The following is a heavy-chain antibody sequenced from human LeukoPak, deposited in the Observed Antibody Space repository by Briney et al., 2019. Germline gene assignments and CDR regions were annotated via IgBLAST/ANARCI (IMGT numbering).Heavy chain of an antibody. CDR2: IRSKANSYAT. D-gene: IGHD4-11*01. Sequence: GGSLRLSCAASGFTFSGSAMHWVRQASGKGLEWVGRIRSKANSYATAYAASVKGRFTISRDDSKNTAYLQMNSLKTEDTAVYYCTGRHDYSNYYYYYLDVWGKGTTVTVSS. J-gene: IGHJ6*03. CDR3: TGRHDYSNYYYYYLDV. CDR1: GFTFSGSA. V-gene: IGHV3-73*01.